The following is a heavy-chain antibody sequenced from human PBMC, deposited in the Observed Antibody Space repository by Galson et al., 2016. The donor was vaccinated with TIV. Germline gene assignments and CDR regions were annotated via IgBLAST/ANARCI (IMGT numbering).Heavy chain of an antibody. CDR3: ATARLGIFNYFDS. CDR1: GYTLSDLS. D-gene: IGHD3-9*01. Sequence: SVKVSCKVSGYTLSDLSMHWVRQAPGKGLEWMGGFDPENDRAIYAQRFKGRVTMTDDTSTDTSSLELRRLRSDDTAVYFCATARLGIFNYFDSWGQRTLVTVSS. CDR2: FDPENDRA. V-gene: IGHV1-24*01. J-gene: IGHJ4*02.